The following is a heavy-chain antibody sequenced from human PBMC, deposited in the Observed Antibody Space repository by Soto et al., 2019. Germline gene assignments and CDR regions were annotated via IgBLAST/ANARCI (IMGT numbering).Heavy chain of an antibody. J-gene: IGHJ6*02. D-gene: IGHD3-9*01. Sequence: SETLSLTCTVSGGSISSYYWSWIRQPPGKGLEWIGYIYYSGSTNYNPSLKSRVTISVDTSKNQFSLKLSSVTAADTAVYYCARGDNYYGMDGWGQGNTVTVSS. CDR2: IYYSGST. CDR1: GGSISSYY. CDR3: ARGDNYYGMDG. V-gene: IGHV4-59*08.